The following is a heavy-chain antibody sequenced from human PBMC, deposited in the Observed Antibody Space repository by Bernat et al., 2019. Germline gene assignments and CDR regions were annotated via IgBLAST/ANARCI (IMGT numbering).Heavy chain of an antibody. D-gene: IGHD3-22*01. CDR2: IYYSGST. CDR3: ARQASGYSTSAFDI. J-gene: IGHJ3*02. CDR1: GGSISSYY. V-gene: IGHV4-59*08. Sequence: QVQLQESGPGLVKPSETLSLTCTVSGGSISSYYWSWIRQPPGKGLEWIGYIYYSGSTNYNPSLKSRVTISVDTSKNQFSLKLSSVTAADTAVYYCARQASGYSTSAFDIWGQGTMVTVSS.